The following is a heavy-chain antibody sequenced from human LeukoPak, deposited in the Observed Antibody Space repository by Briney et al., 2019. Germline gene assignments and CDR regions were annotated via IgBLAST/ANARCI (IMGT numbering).Heavy chain of an antibody. CDR3: ATVYIVATTKRAFDI. D-gene: IGHD5-12*01. CDR2: IIPIFSTA. CDR1: GGTFSSYA. Sequence: SVKVSCKASGGTFSSYAISWVRQAPGQGLEWMGGIIPIFSTANYAQKFQGRVTITTDESTSTAYMELSSLRSEDTAVHYCATVYIVATTKRAFDIWGQGTMVTVSS. J-gene: IGHJ3*02. V-gene: IGHV1-69*05.